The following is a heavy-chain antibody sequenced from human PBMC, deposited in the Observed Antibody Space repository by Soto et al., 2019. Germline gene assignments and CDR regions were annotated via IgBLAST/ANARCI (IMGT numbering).Heavy chain of an antibody. D-gene: IGHD3-22*01. CDR2: INPSGGST. CDR1: GYTFTSYY. J-gene: IGHJ5*02. CDR3: ARAVDDSSGFGGSWLDP. Sequence: ASVKVSCKASGYTFTSYYMHWVRQAPGQGLEWMGIINPSGGSTSYAQKFQGRVTMTRDTSTSTVYMELSSLRSEDTAVYYCARAVDDSSGFGGSWLDPWGQGTLVTVSS. V-gene: IGHV1-46*01.